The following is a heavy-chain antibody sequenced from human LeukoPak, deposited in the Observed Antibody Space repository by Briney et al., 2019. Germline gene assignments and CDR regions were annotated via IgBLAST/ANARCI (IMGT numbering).Heavy chain of an antibody. J-gene: IGHJ4*02. D-gene: IGHD3-22*01. CDR1: GFTFDDYA. CDR3: AKDLFDYYDSSGPFDY. Sequence: GGSLRLSCAASGFTFDDYAMHWVRQAPGKGLEWVSLISGDGGSTYYADSVKGRFTISSDNSKNSLYLQMNSLRTEDTALYYCAKDLFDYYDSSGPFDYWGQGTLVTVSS. V-gene: IGHV3-43*02. CDR2: ISGDGGST.